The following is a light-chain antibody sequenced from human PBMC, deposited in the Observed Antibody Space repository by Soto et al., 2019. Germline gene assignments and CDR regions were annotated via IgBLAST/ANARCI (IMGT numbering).Light chain of an antibody. CDR3: SSYAGSNNYV. V-gene: IGLV2-8*01. CDR1: SSDVGAHNF. CDR2: EVS. Sequence: QSALTQPPSASGSPGQPVTISCTGTSSDVGAHNFVSWHQQHPGKAPKLMIYEVSKRPSGVPDRFSGSKSGNTASLTVSGLQPEDEADYYCSSYAGSNNYVFGTGTKVTVL. J-gene: IGLJ1*01.